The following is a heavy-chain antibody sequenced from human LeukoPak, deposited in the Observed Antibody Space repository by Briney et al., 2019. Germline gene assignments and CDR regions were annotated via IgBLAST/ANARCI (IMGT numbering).Heavy chain of an antibody. J-gene: IGHJ6*02. CDR3: ARAYTARRYYGMDV. V-gene: IGHV4-31*03. CDR1: GGSISSGGYY. Sequence: SQTLSLTCTVSGGSISSGGYYWSWIRQHPGKGLEWIGYIYYSGSTYYNPSLKSRVTISVDRSKNQFSLKLSSVTAADTAVYYCARAYTARRYYGMDVWGQGTTVTVSS. CDR2: IYYSGST. D-gene: IGHD5-18*01.